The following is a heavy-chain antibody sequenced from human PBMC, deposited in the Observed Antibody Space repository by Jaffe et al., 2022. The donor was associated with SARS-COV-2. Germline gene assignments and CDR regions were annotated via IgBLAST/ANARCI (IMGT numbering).Heavy chain of an antibody. Sequence: QVQLQQWGAGLLKPSETLSLTCAVYGGSFSGYYWSWIRQPPGKGLEWIGEINHSGSTNYNPSLKSRVTISVDTSKNQFSLKLSSVTAADTAVYYCAKRGSTTSRAFDIWGQGTMVTVSS. J-gene: IGHJ3*02. D-gene: IGHD1-26*01. CDR1: GGSFSGYY. CDR2: INHSGST. V-gene: IGHV4-34*01. CDR3: AKRGSTTSRAFDI.